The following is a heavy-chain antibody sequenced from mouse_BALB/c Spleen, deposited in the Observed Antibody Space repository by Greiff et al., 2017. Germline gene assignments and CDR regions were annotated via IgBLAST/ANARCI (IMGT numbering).Heavy chain of an antibody. V-gene: IGHV14-3*02. Sequence: VQLKESGAELVKPGASVKLSCTASGFNIKDTYMHWVKQRPEQGLEWIGRIDPANGNTKYDPKFQGKATITADTSSNTAYLQLSSLTSEDTAVYYCARGRGYGSSYYYAMDYWGQGTSVTVSS. CDR3: ARGRGYGSSYYYAMDY. CDR2: IDPANGNT. J-gene: IGHJ4*01. D-gene: IGHD1-1*01. CDR1: GFNIKDTY.